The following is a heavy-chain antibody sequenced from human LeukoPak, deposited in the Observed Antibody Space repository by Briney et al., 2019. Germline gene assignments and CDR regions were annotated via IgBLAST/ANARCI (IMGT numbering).Heavy chain of an antibody. V-gene: IGHV5-51*01. Sequence: GESLKISCRCSGYSFSTNWIGWVRQMPGKGLEWMGMIYPADSDTRYSPSFRGQVTIAADKSISNAYLQWRRLRASEPAMYYCARPGGKDYWGQGTLVTVSS. CDR2: IYPADSDT. J-gene: IGHJ4*02. CDR3: ARPGGKDY. CDR1: GYSFSTNW. D-gene: IGHD4-23*01.